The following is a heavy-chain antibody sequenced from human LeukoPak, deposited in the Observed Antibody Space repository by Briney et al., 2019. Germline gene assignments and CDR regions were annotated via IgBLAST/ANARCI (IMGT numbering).Heavy chain of an antibody. CDR3: ARQVYYYDSNGYEHFDY. V-gene: IGHV4-39*01. CDR2: IYYSGST. Sequence: KASETLSLTCTVSGASISSSSYYWGWIRQPPGKGLEWIGSIYYSGSTYYNPSLKSRVTISVDTSKNQFSLKLSSVTAADTAVYYCARQVYYYDSNGYEHFDYWGQGTLVTVSS. CDR1: GASISSSSYY. D-gene: IGHD3-22*01. J-gene: IGHJ4*02.